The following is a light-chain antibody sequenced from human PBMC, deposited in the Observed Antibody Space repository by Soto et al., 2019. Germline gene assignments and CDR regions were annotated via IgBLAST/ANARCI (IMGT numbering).Light chain of an antibody. CDR3: AAWDASLNGVV. CDR2: NND. Sequence: QSVLTQPPSASGTPGQRVTISCSGSTSKIGTNTVNWFQQLPGTAPKLLICNNDQRPSGVPDRFSASKSGTSGSLAISGLESEDETDYYCAAWDASLNGVVFGGGTKVTVL. V-gene: IGLV1-44*01. CDR1: TSKIGTNT. J-gene: IGLJ3*02.